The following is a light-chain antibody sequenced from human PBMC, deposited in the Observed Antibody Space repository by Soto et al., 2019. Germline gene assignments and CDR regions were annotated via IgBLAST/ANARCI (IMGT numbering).Light chain of an antibody. CDR2: GAS. Sequence: EIVITQSPATLSVSPGEGATLSCRASQNVNTNLAWYEQKPGQAPRLLISGASTRATGIPARFSGSGSGTEFTLTISSLQSEDSAVYYCQQYIDWPLTFGGGTKVDIK. CDR3: QQYIDWPLT. CDR1: QNVNTN. V-gene: IGKV3-15*01. J-gene: IGKJ4*01.